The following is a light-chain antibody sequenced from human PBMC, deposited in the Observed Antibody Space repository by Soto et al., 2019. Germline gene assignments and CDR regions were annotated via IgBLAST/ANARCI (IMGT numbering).Light chain of an antibody. J-gene: IGKJ4*01. CDR3: QQFHNWPPLT. V-gene: IGKV3-15*01. CDR2: GAS. Sequence: PVERATLSCRASQSVRSNLDWYQQKPGQAPRLLFYGASTRATGIPARFSGSGSGTEFTLTISSLQSEDFAVYYCQQFHNWPPLTFGGGTKVDIK. CDR1: QSVRSN.